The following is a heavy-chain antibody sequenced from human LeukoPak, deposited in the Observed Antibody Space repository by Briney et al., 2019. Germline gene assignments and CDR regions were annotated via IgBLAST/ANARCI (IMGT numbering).Heavy chain of an antibody. CDR2: ISSSGDTI. V-gene: IGHV3-11*04. Sequence: GGSLRLSCAASGLSLSDYYISWIRQAPGKGLQWISYISSSGDTIYYADSVKGRFTISRDNAKNSLYLQMNSLRAEDTAVYYCARKSRDHFDYWGQGTLVTVSS. J-gene: IGHJ4*02. CDR3: ARKSRDHFDY. D-gene: IGHD2-2*01. CDR1: GLSLSDYY.